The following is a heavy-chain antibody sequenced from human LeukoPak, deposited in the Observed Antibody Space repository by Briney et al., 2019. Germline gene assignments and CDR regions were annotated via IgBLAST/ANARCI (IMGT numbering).Heavy chain of an antibody. D-gene: IGHD2-2*01. CDR2: IKQDGSEK. V-gene: IGHV3-7*01. CDR3: ARVGVVPAAKDAFDI. J-gene: IGHJ3*02. CDR1: GFSFSAHA. Sequence: GGSLRLSCEASGFSFSAHAMYWVRQAPGKGLEWVANIKQDGSEKYYVDSVKGRFTISRDNAKNSLYLQMNSLRAEDTAVYYCARVGVVPAAKDAFDIWGQGTMVTVSS.